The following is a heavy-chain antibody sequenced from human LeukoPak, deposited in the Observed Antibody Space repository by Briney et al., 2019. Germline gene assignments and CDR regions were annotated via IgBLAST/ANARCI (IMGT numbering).Heavy chain of an antibody. D-gene: IGHD6-6*01. Sequence: SLKLSCKASGGTFRSYAISWVPQAPGQGLEWVGRIIPILGIANYAQKCQGRVTITADKSTSTAYMELSSLRSEDTAVYYCARCPIAARPRWEYYNYYMDVWGKGTTVTVSS. V-gene: IGHV1-69*04. CDR2: IIPILGIA. CDR3: ARCPIAARPRWEYYNYYMDV. J-gene: IGHJ6*03. CDR1: GGTFRSYA.